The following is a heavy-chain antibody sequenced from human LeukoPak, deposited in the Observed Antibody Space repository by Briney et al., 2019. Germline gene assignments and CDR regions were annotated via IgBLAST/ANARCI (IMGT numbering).Heavy chain of an antibody. CDR2: ISAYNGNT. CDR1: GYIFTGYY. Sequence: ASVKVSCKASGYIFTGYYLHWVRQAPGQGLEWMGWISAYNGNTNYAQKLQGRVTMTTDTSTSTAYIELRSLRSDDTAVYYCARDSSAVITFYYYYYMDVWGKGTTVTVSS. D-gene: IGHD3-22*01. CDR3: ARDSSAVITFYYYYYMDV. V-gene: IGHV1-18*04. J-gene: IGHJ6*03.